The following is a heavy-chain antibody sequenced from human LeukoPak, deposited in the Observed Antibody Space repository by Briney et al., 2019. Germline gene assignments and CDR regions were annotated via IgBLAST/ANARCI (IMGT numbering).Heavy chain of an antibody. V-gene: IGHV3-30-3*01. CDR1: GFTFSSYA. CDR3: ARDRSGYCSSISCYWGSFDY. Sequence: GGSPRLSCAASGFTFSSYAMPWVRQAPGKGMEWVAVISSDGSNRYYADSVKGRFTISRDNSKNTLYLQMNSLRAEDTAVYYCARDRSGYCSSISCYWGSFDYWGQGTLVTVSS. CDR2: ISSDGSNR. J-gene: IGHJ4*02. D-gene: IGHD2-2*01.